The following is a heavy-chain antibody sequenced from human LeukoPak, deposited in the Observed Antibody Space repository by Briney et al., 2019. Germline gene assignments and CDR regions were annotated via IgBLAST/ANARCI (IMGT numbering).Heavy chain of an antibody. V-gene: IGHV3-7*01. CDR2: IKRDGSEK. D-gene: IGHD6-19*01. Sequence: GGSLRLSCDASGFTFDKYWMNWVCQTPGKGLAWVANIKRDGSEKHYVDSVKGRFTISRDNARNSLYLQMNSLRAEDTAVYYFVREVGSGWVDYCGQGSLVTVSS. J-gene: IGHJ4*02. CDR3: VREVGSGWVDY. CDR1: GFTFDKYW.